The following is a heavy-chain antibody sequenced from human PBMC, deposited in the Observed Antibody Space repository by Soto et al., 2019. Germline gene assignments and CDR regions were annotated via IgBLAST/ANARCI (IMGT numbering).Heavy chain of an antibody. CDR3: RSSTSCYDESCVDV. D-gene: IGHD2-2*01. V-gene: IGHV4-38-2*02. J-gene: IGHJ6*02. CDR2: LYHIGST. CDR1: GYSISSGNY. Sequence: SETLSLTCTVSGYSISSGNYWAWIRQPPGRGLEWIGSLYHIGSTHYNTSLKSRVTISVDTSKNHFSLELSSVTAADTAIYYCRSSTSCYDESCVDVWGQGTMVT.